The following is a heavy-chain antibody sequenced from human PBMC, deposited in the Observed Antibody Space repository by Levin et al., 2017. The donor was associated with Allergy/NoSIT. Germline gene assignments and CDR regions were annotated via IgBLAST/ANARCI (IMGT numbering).Heavy chain of an antibody. J-gene: IGHJ4*02. CDR2: IYPGDSDT. Sequence: GGSLRLSCKGSGYSFTSYWIGWVRQMPGKGLEWMGIIYPGDSDTRYSPSFQGQVTISADKSISTAYLQWSSLKASDTAMYYCARRKGATGDDYWGQGTLVTVSS. D-gene: IGHD1-26*01. V-gene: IGHV5-51*01. CDR1: GYSFTSYW. CDR3: ARRKGATGDDY.